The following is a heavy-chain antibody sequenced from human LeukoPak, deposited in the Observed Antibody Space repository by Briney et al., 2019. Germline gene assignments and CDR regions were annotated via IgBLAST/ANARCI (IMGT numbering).Heavy chain of an antibody. J-gene: IGHJ4*02. CDR1: GGSISTYH. Sequence: PSETLSLTCTVSGGSISTYHWSWIRQPPGKGLEWIGFIYNSGSTNYNPSLKSRVTISVDTSKNQFFLRLSSVTAADTAVYYCARGGSAWWYWGQGTPVTVSS. D-gene: IGHD2-8*02. CDR3: ARGGSAWWY. CDR2: IYNSGST. V-gene: IGHV4-59*08.